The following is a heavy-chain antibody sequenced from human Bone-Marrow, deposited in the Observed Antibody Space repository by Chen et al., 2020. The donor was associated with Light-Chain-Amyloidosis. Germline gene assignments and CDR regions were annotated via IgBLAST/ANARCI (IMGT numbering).Heavy chain of an antibody. Sequence: EVQLVESGGGVVQPGGSLRLYCAASGFSFGDYAMHWVRQAPGKGLEWVSLISGDAASTDYADSVRGRFTISRDNSKNSLYLQMNSLRTDDTALYYCTRVPSYRSGWSRWGQGTLVTVSS. D-gene: IGHD6-19*01. CDR2: ISGDAAST. J-gene: IGHJ4*02. CDR3: TRVPSYRSGWSR. CDR1: GFSFGDYA. V-gene: IGHV3-43*02.